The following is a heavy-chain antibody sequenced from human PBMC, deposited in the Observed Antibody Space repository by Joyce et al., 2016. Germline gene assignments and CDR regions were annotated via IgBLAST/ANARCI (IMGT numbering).Heavy chain of an antibody. CDR1: GDSLTTGGYA. CDR2: IYHSGNT. Sequence: QLLLQESGPGLVKTSQTLSLTCAVSGDSLTTGGYAWNWIRQPPGKGLEWIGDIYHSGNTHFTPSLQSRVTISLDRSKSQFSLKLSSVTAADTAVYYCARAPRGPGYFDSWGQGTLVTVSS. J-gene: IGHJ4*02. D-gene: IGHD3-10*01. CDR3: ARAPRGPGYFDS. V-gene: IGHV4-30-2*01.